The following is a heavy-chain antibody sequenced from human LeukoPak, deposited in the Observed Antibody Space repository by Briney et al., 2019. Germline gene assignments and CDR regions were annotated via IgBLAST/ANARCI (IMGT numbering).Heavy chain of an antibody. CDR3: ARGRHPGPTWISEY. Sequence: ASVKLSCKAFEYTFTSYDINWVRQATGHGLEWMGWMNPNSGNTGYAQKFQGRVTMTRNTSINTAYMELSSLTSEDTAVYYCARGRHPGPTWISEYWGEGTLPTVSS. V-gene: IGHV1-8*01. D-gene: IGHD5-12*01. CDR1: EYTFTSYD. J-gene: IGHJ4*02. CDR2: MNPNSGNT.